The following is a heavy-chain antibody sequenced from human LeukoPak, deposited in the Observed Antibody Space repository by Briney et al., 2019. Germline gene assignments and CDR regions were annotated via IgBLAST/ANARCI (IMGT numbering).Heavy chain of an antibody. J-gene: IGHJ4*02. CDR2: ISPGGGPT. CDR1: GFPFSIHG. Sequence: GGSLRLSCAGSGFPFSIHGMNWVRQAPGKGLEWVSGISPGGGPTYYADSVKGRFTISRDDSKNTLYLQMNNLRAEDTAVYYCAKDGAWLRFDDWGQGILVTVSS. D-gene: IGHD5-12*01. CDR3: AKDGAWLRFDD. V-gene: IGHV3-23*01.